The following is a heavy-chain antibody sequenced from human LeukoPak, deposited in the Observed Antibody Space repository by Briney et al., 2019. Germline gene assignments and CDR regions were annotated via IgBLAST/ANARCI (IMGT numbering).Heavy chain of an antibody. J-gene: IGHJ6*04. V-gene: IGHV3-21*01. Sequence: GVSLRLSCAAPGFTFSNYSMNWVRHAPGKGLAWVSAISSSSNYIYYADSMKGRFTISRDNAKNSLYLQINSLRAEDTAVYYCAELGITMIGAVWGKGTTVTISS. CDR2: ISSSSNYI. D-gene: IGHD3-10*02. CDR1: GFTFSNYS. CDR3: AELGITMIGAV.